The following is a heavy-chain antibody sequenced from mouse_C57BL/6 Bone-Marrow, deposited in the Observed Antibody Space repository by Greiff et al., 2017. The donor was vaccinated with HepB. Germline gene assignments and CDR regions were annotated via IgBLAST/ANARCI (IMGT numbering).Heavy chain of an antibody. CDR2: IYPRSGNT. CDR1: GYTFTSYG. Sequence: VKLVESGAELARPGASVKLSCKASGYTFTSYGISWVKQRTGQGLEWIGEIYPRSGNTYYNEKFKGKATLTADKSPSTAYMELRSLTSEDSAVYFCARGGILLRSWFAYWGQGTLVTVSA. V-gene: IGHV1-81*01. J-gene: IGHJ3*01. D-gene: IGHD1-1*01. CDR3: ARGGILLRSWFAY.